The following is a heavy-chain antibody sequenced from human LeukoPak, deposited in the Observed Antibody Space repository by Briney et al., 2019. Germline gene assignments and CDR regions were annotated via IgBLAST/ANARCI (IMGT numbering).Heavy chain of an antibody. Sequence: GGSLRLSCAATGFTFSSDSMNWVRQAPGKGLEWVSSISSSSNYIYYADSVKGRFTISRDNAKNSLYLQMNSLRVEETAVYYCAGGGISIAVTGAGGFDYWGQGTLVTVSS. CDR1: GFTFSSDS. J-gene: IGHJ4*02. CDR3: AGGGISIAVTGAGGFDY. CDR2: ISSSSNYI. V-gene: IGHV3-21*01. D-gene: IGHD6-19*01.